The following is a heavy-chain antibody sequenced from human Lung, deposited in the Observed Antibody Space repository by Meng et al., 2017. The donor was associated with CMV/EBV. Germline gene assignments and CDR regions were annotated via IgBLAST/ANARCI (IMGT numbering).Heavy chain of an antibody. D-gene: IGHD6-13*01. J-gene: IGHJ4*02. CDR2: ISNAGSIK. CDR3: ARHTIDGSTWFFDY. Sequence: GESLKISCAASGFTFSDYAMHWVRQAPGKGLEWVTVISNAGSIKYYADSVKGRFTISRDNSRNTLYLQLNSLRAEDTAVYYCARHTIDGSTWFFDYWGQGTXVTVSS. CDR1: GFTFSDYA. V-gene: IGHV3-30-3*01.